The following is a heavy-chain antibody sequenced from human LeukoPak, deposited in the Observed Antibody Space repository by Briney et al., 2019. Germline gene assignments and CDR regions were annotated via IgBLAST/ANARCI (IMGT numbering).Heavy chain of an antibody. V-gene: IGHV3-30*02. D-gene: IGHD4-17*01. Sequence: GGSLRLSCAASGFTFSNYGMHWVRQAPDKGLEWVAFIQYDGSNKYYADSVKGRFTISRDNSKNTLYVQMNSLRPEDTAVYYCAKDNRVTTGQEPLDYYYGMDVWGQGTTVTVSS. CDR3: AKDNRVTTGQEPLDYYYGMDV. CDR1: GFTFSNYG. J-gene: IGHJ6*02. CDR2: IQYDGSNK.